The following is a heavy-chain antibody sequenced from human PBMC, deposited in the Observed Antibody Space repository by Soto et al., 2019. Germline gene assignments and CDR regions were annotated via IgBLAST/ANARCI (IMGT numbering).Heavy chain of an antibody. V-gene: IGHV1-69*08. CDR2: VIPILRTA. J-gene: IGHJ6*03. D-gene: IGHD1-1*01. CDR3: AFSNWNNAPTHYYMDV. Sequence: QVQLVQSGAEVKKPGSSVKVSCKASGATFNGFFMSWVRQAPGQGLEWMGRVIPILRTADYAQRFQGRLTIPAKKSTSTGYMELSSLRSEDTAMYYCAFSNWNNAPTHYYMDVGGKGTPVPVSS. CDR1: GATFNGFF.